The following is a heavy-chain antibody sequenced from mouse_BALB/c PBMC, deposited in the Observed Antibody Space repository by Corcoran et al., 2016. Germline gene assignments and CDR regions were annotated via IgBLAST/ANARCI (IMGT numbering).Heavy chain of an antibody. CDR2: INTYTGEP. J-gene: IGHJ2*01. CDR3: ARRVGNYDYFDY. CDR1: GYTFTNYG. V-gene: IGHV9-3-1*01. Sequence: QIQLVQSGPELKKPGETVKISCKASGYTFTNYGMNWVEQAPGKGLKWMGWINTYTGEPTYADDFKGRFAFSLETSASTAYLQINNLKNEDTATYFCARRVGNYDYFDYWGQGTTLTVSS. D-gene: IGHD2-1*01.